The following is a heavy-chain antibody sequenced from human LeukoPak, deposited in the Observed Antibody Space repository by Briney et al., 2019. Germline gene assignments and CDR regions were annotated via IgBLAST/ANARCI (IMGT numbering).Heavy chain of an antibody. CDR1: GGSISSGSYY. D-gene: IGHD3-22*01. Sequence: SQTLSLTCTVSGGSISSGSYYWSWIRQPAGKGLEWIGRIYTSGSTNYNPSLKSRVTISVDTSKNQFSLKLSSVTAADTAVYYCARDRVVRRDFYYYYMDVWGKGTTVTVSS. J-gene: IGHJ6*03. CDR3: ARDRVVRRDFYYYYMDV. CDR2: IYTSGST. V-gene: IGHV4-61*02.